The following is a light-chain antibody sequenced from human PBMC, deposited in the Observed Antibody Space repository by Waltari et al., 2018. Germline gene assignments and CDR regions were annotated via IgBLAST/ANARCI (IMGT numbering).Light chain of an antibody. CDR2: EVT. CDR3: CSYTSSHTVV. CDR1: SSDVGGYNY. Sequence: QSALTQPASVSGSPGQSITISCTGTSSDVGGYNYVSWYQQHPGKVPKLMIFEVTSRPSGVSNRFAGSKSGNTASLTISGLQAEDEADYYCCSYTSSHTVVFGGGTKLTVL. J-gene: IGLJ2*01. V-gene: IGLV2-14*01.